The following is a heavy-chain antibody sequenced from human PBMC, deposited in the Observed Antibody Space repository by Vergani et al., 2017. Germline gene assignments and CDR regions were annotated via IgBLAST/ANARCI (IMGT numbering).Heavy chain of an antibody. CDR3: ARGHTRGGVVQLGELSLPFDY. CDR1: GGSISSYD. V-gene: IGHV4-59*01. D-gene: IGHD3-16*02. J-gene: IGHJ4*02. CDR2: IYYSGST. Sequence: QVQLQESGPGLVKPSETLSLTCTVSGGSISSYDWSWIRQPPGKGLEWIGDIYYSGSTNYNPALQRRVTITVDTSKNQFSLKLSSVTAADAAVYYCARGHTRGGVVQLGELSLPFDYWGQGTLVTVTS.